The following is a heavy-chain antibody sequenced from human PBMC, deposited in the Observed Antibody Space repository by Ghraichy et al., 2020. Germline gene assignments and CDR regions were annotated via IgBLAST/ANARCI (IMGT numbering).Heavy chain of an antibody. D-gene: IGHD5-12*01. V-gene: IGHV1-18*04. J-gene: IGHJ5*02. CDR3: ARSGYSGYDQFDP. Sequence: ASVKVSFKASGYTFTNYVINWVRQAPGQGLEWMGWISGYNGNTNYAQKLQGRVTLTTDTSTNTAYMELSSLRSDDTAVYYCARSGYSGYDQFDPWGQGTLVTVSS. CDR2: ISGYNGNT. CDR1: GYTFTNYV.